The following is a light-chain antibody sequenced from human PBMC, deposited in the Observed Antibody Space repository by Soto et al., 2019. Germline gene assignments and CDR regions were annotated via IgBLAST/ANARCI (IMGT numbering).Light chain of an antibody. J-gene: IGKJ1*01. Sequence: EIVMKQSPATLSVSPGESVNLSCRASLTMNNNIAWYQHKPGQAPRLLIFGASSRATGVPGRFSGSGFGTEFTLRISSLQSEDFAVYYCQQYNERPPWTFGQGTTVELK. CDR1: LTMNNN. V-gene: IGKV3-15*01. CDR2: GAS. CDR3: QQYNERPPWT.